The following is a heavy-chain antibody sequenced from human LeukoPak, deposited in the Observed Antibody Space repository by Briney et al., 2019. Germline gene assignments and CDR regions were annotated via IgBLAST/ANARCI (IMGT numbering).Heavy chain of an antibody. CDR2: IYYSGTT. CDR3: AREEHLSGYSSGWYEGDNWFDP. CDR1: GGSISSHY. J-gene: IGHJ5*02. D-gene: IGHD6-19*01. Sequence: SETLSLTCTVSGGSISSHYWSWIRQPPGKGLEWIGYIYYSGTTDYNPSLKSRVTMSVDTSKNQFSLKLSSVTAADTAVYYCAREEHLSGYSSGWYEGDNWFDPWGQGTLVTVSS. V-gene: IGHV4-59*11.